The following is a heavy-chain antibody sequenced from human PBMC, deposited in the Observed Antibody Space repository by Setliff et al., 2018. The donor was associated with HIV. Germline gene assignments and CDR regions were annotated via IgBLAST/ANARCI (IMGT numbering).Heavy chain of an antibody. Sequence: PSETLSLTCTVSDASISTGDYYWSWIRQSPGKGLEWIGTIYYSGGTNYNPSLKSRVTISVDTSKNQFSLKLSSVTAADTAVYYCARVRSYLNNWFDPWGQGTLVTVSS. J-gene: IGHJ5*02. D-gene: IGHD1-26*01. CDR3: ARVRSYLNNWFDP. CDR2: IYYSGGT. V-gene: IGHV4-61*08. CDR1: DASISTGDYY.